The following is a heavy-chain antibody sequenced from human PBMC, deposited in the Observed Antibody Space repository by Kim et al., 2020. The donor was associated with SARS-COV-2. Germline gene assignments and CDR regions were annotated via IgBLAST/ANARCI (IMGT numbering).Heavy chain of an antibody. CDR1: GGTFSSYA. D-gene: IGHD6-19*01. J-gene: IGHJ5*02. V-gene: IGHV1-69*13. Sequence: SVKVSCKASGGTFSSYAISWVRQAPGQGLEWMGGIIPIFGTANYAQKFQGRVTITADESTSTAYMELSSLRSEDSAVYYCARRGSYSSGWRFDPWGQGTLVTVSS. CDR2: IIPIFGTA. CDR3: ARRGSYSSGWRFDP.